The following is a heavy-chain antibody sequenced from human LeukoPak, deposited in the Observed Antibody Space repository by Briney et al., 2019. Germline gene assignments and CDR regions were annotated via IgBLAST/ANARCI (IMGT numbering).Heavy chain of an antibody. CDR1: GFTFSSFA. D-gene: IGHD6-19*01. Sequence: GGSLRLSCAASGFTFSSFAMHWVRQAPGKGLEYLSAIYSDGSRTYYADSVKGRFTISRDNSKNTQYFEMSSLRVEDTAVYYCVKSPGSGWPVWGQGTLLTVSS. CDR3: VKSPGSGWPV. V-gene: IGHV3-64D*06. J-gene: IGHJ4*02. CDR2: IYSDGSRT.